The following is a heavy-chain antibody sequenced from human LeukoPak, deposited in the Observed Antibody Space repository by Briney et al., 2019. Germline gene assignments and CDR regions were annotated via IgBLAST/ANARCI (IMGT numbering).Heavy chain of an antibody. CDR2: INPNSGGT. J-gene: IGHJ4*02. D-gene: IGHD5-24*01. Sequence: ASVKVSCKASGYTFTSYYMHWVRQAPGQGLEWMGWINPNSGGTNYAQKFQGRVTMTRDTSISTAYMELSRLRSDDTAVYYCARYHRDGYNLDYWGQGTLVTVSS. CDR3: ARYHRDGYNLDY. CDR1: GYTFTSYY. V-gene: IGHV1-2*02.